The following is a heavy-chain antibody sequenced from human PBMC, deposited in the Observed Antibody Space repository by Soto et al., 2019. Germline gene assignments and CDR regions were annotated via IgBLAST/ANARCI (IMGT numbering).Heavy chain of an antibody. J-gene: IGHJ4*02. CDR2: IYPGDSDT. Sequence: GESLKISCGGSGYNFNTYWIGWVRQMPGKGLEWMALIYPGDSDTRYSPSSEGQVTLSVDRSISTAYLQWSSLKASDTAIYYCATSTVSYVDIVSSTTRGYFDHWGQGTLVTVSS. V-gene: IGHV5-51*01. D-gene: IGHD5-12*01. CDR3: ATSTVSYVDIVSSTTRGYFDH. CDR1: GYNFNTYW.